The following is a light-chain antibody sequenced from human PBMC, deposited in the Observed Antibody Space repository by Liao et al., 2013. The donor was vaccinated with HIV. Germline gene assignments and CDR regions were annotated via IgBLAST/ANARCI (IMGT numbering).Light chain of an antibody. CDR2: QNS. V-gene: IGLV3-1*01. J-gene: IGLJ2*01. CDR3: QAWDSSAAI. CDR1: HLGDKS. Sequence: SYELTQPPSVSVSPGQTARITCSGDHLGDKSASWFQQKPGQSPVLLIYQNSRRPSGIPERFSGSNSGNTATLTISGTQALDEADYYCQAWDSSAAIFGGGTKLTVL.